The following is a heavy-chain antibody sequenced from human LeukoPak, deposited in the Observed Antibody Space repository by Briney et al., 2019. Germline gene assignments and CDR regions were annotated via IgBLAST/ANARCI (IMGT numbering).Heavy chain of an antibody. J-gene: IGHJ4*02. Sequence: ASETLSLTCTVSGGSINNYYWSRIRQPPGEGLEWLGYIYYSGSTNYNPSLKSRVTISVDTSKNQFSLKLYSVTAADTAVYYCARGGAYYYGSSGYYPPFDYWGQGTLVTVSS. D-gene: IGHD3-22*01. V-gene: IGHV4-59*01. CDR3: ARGGAYYYGSSGYYPPFDY. CDR1: GGSINNYY. CDR2: IYYSGST.